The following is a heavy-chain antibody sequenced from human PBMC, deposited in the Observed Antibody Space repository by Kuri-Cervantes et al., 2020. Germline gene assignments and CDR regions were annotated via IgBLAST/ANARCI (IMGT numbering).Heavy chain of an antibody. V-gene: IGHV3-23*01. D-gene: IGHD6-6*01. CDR1: GFTFSSCA. J-gene: IGHJ6*02. CDR3: ARNIARRQSYSSSALGIYYYGMDV. CDR2: ISGSGGTK. Sequence: GGSLRLSCAASGFTFSSCAMSWVRQAPGKGLEWVSSISGSGGTKYYADSVKGRFTISRDNSKNTLYLQMSSLRAEDTAVYYCARNIARRQSYSSSALGIYYYGMDVWAQGTSATFPS.